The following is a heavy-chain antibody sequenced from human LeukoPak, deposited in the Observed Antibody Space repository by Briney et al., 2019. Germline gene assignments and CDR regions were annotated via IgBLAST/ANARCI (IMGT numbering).Heavy chain of an antibody. CDR1: GGTFSSYA. D-gene: IGHD6-19*01. J-gene: IGHJ2*01. CDR2: IIPIFGTA. CDR3: ARAPIAVAGRGWYFDL. Sequence: GASVKVSCKASGGTFSSYAISWVRQAPGQGLEWMGGIIPIFGTANYAQKFQGRVTITADKSTSTAYMELSSLRSEDTAVYYCARAPIAVAGRGWYFDLWGRGTLVTVSS. V-gene: IGHV1-69*06.